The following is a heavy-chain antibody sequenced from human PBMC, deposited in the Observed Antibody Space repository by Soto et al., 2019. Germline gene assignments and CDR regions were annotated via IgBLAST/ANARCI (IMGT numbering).Heavy chain of an antibody. CDR2: IYYSGST. CDR3: DRRPPWDNWNPRGEKYNCFDP. V-gene: IGHV4-30-4*01. D-gene: IGHD1-20*01. Sequence: PSETLSLTCTVSGGSISSGDYYWSWIRQPPGKGLEWIGYIYYSGSTYYNPSLKSRVTISVDTSKNQFSLKLSSVTAADTAVYYCDRRPPWDNWNPRGEKYNCFDPWGQGTLVTVSS. J-gene: IGHJ5*02. CDR1: GGSISSGDYY.